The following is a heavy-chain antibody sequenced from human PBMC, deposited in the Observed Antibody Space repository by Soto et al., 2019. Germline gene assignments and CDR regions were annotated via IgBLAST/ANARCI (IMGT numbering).Heavy chain of an antibody. CDR2: IYHSGST. Sequence: QLQLQESGSGLVKPSQTLSLTCAVYGGSISSGGYSWSWIRQPPGKGLEWIGYIYHSGSTYYNPSLKSRGTISVYRSKIQFSLKLRSVTAADTAEDYWAIVPGLWGRGTLVTVS. J-gene: IGHJ2*01. CDR1: GGSISSGGYS. V-gene: IGHV4-30-2*01. CDR3: AIVPGL.